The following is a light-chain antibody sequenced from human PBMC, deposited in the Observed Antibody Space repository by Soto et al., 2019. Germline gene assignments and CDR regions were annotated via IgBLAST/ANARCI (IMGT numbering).Light chain of an antibody. V-gene: IGLV2-14*01. CDR3: TSYTRSTTPYI. Sequence: QSVLTQPASVSGSPGQSITISCTGTSGDVGGYNYVSWYQQHPGKAPKLMIYEVSNRPSGVSNRFSGSKSGNTASLTISGLRAEDEADYYCTSYTRSTTPYIYGTGTKVTVL. J-gene: IGLJ1*01. CDR1: SGDVGGYNY. CDR2: EVS.